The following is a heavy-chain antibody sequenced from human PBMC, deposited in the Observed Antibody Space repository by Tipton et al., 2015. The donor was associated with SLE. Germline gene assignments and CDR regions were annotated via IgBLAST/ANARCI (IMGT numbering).Heavy chain of an antibody. CDR3: AREYSGYDYRTFDH. V-gene: IGHV4-38-2*02. J-gene: IGHJ4*02. Sequence: TLSLTCNVSGYSIRNGYYWGWIRQAPGKGLEWTGTIHHSGITYYNPSLKSRVTISVDTSKNQFSLKLRSVTAADTAVYDCAREYSGYDYRTFDHWGQGTLVTVSS. D-gene: IGHD5-12*01. CDR2: IHHSGIT. CDR1: GYSIRNGYY.